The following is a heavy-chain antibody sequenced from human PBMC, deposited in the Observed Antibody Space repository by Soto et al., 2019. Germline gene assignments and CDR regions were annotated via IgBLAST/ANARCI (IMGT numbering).Heavy chain of an antibody. CDR1: GFTFSSYA. V-gene: IGHV3-30-3*01. D-gene: IGHD3-3*01. Sequence: GGSLRLSCAASGFTFSSYAMHWVRQAPGKGLEWVAVISYDGSNKYYADSVKGRFTISRDNSKNTLYLQMNSLRAEDTAVYYCARDYDFIFTCWFDPWGQGTLVTVSS. CDR3: ARDYDFIFTCWFDP. CDR2: ISYDGSNK. J-gene: IGHJ5*02.